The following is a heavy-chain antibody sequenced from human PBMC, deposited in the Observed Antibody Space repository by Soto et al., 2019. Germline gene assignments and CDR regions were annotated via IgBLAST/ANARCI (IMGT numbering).Heavy chain of an antibody. CDR2: IWYDGSNK. J-gene: IGHJ4*02. CDR1: GFTFSSYG. V-gene: IGHV3-33*01. Sequence: PGGSLRLSCAASGFTFSSYGMHWVRQAPGKGLEWVAVIWYDGSNKYYADSVKGRFTISRDNSKNTLYLQMNSLRAEDTAVYYCARQVQQLVAFFDYWGQGTLVTVSS. D-gene: IGHD6-13*01. CDR3: ARQVQQLVAFFDY.